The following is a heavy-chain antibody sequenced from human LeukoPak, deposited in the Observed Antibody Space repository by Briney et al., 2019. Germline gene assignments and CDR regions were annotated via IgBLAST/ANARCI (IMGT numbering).Heavy chain of an antibody. Sequence: SETLSLTCTVSGGFISSDYWSWIRQPPGKGLEWIGYIYYTGTTNYNPSLKRRVTISVDTSKNQFSLKLSSVTAADTAVYYCATRRVGAAYFDYWGQGTLVTVSS. CDR1: GGFISSDY. D-gene: IGHD1-26*01. CDR2: IYYTGTT. CDR3: ATRRVGAAYFDY. J-gene: IGHJ4*02. V-gene: IGHV4-59*01.